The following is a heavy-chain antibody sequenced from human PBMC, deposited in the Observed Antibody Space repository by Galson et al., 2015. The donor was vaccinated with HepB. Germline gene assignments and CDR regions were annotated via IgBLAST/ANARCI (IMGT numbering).Heavy chain of an antibody. V-gene: IGHV3-21*04. CDR3: TRRTNYYDSSGYTDGAAAFDI. CDR1: GFTFSSYS. D-gene: IGHD3-22*01. J-gene: IGHJ3*02. CDR2: ISSSSSYI. Sequence: SLRLSCAASGFTFSSYSMNWVRQSPGKGLEWVSSISSSSSYIYYADSVKGRFTISRDDSKNTAYLQMNSLKTEDTAVYYCTRRTNYYDSSGYTDGAAAFDIWGQGTMVTVSS.